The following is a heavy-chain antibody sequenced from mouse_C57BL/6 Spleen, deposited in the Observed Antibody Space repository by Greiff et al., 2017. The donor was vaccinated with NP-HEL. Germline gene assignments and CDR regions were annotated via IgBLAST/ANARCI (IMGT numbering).Heavy chain of an antibody. D-gene: IGHD1-1*01. CDR2: IYPGDGDT. CDR1: GYAFSSYW. Sequence: VQLQQSGAELVKPGASVKISCKASGYAFSSYWMNWVKQRPGKGLEWIGQIYPGDGDTNYNGKFKGKATLTADKSSSTAYMQLSSLTSEDSAVYFCAREGITTVEKNFDYWGQGTTLTVSS. CDR3: AREGITTVEKNFDY. V-gene: IGHV1-80*01. J-gene: IGHJ2*01.